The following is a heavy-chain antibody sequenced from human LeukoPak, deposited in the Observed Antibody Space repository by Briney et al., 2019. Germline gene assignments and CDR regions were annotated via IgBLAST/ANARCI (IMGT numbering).Heavy chain of an antibody. CDR1: GCTFSSYA. CDR3: ARALALEYNLLNP. CDR2: IIPICGTA. J-gene: IGHJ5*02. D-gene: IGHD3-3*01. Sequence: PEASVKLSCKASGCTFSSYAISWVRQAPGQGLEWMGGIIPICGTAYYAQKFQGRVTITADESKSTVYMELSSLRSEDTAVYYCARALALEYNLLNPGGQGTLVSVSS. V-gene: IGHV1-69*13.